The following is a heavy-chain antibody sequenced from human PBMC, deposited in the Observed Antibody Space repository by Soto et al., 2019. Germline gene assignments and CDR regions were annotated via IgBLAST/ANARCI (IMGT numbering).Heavy chain of an antibody. CDR2: ISSRNSFI. J-gene: IGHJ6*02. D-gene: IGHD2-2*01. Sequence: LRLSCAASGFTFNTYSMNWVRQAPGKGLEWVSFISSRNSFIYYADSVRGRFTISRDNAKNSVFLQMNSLRVEDTAVYYCARDPAGSTRPYYYGMDVWGQGTTVTVSS. V-gene: IGHV3-21*01. CDR1: GFTFNTYS. CDR3: ARDPAGSTRPYYYGMDV.